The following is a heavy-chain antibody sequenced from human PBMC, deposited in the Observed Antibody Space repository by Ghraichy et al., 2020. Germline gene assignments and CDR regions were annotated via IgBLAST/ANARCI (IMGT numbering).Heavy chain of an antibody. Sequence: GGSLRLSCAASGFIFSDYYMSWIRQAPGKGLEWVSHISSGSSYTNYADSVKGRFTISRDNAKNSLYLEMNSLRAEDTAVFYCARLILTGYLYYFDYWGQGTLVTVSS. D-gene: IGHD3-9*01. CDR1: GFIFSDYY. V-gene: IGHV3-11*03. CDR2: ISSGSSYT. CDR3: ARLILTGYLYYFDY. J-gene: IGHJ4*02.